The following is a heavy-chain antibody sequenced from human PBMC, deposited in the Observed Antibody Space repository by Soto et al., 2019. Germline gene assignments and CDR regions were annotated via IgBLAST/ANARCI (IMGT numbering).Heavy chain of an antibody. CDR2: IYNSGTT. V-gene: IGHV4-31*03. Sequence: SETLSLTCTVSDDSIKSGGYYWTWIRQHPGKGLEWISFIYNSGTTYYNPALMSRVLTSIDKSQNQFSLKLSSVTAADTAVYFCSRGVVVVLSGIAEVINSHFGSWGQGALVTVAS. CDR3: SRGVVVVLSGIAEVINSHFGS. D-gene: IGHD6-13*01. CDR1: DDSIKSGGYY. J-gene: IGHJ1*01.